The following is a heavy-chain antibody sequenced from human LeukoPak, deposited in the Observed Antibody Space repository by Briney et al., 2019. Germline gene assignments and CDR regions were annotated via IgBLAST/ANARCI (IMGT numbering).Heavy chain of an antibody. J-gene: IGHJ3*02. V-gene: IGHV3-30*02. Sequence: GGSLRLSCAASGFTFSDYGMHWVRQAPGKGLEWVAFIQSDGSEKSSADSVKGRFTISRDNSKNTLYLQMNSLRAEDTAVYYCARERVKLGYCNDAFDIWGQGTMVTVSS. CDR1: GFTFSDYG. D-gene: IGHD3-22*01. CDR3: ARERVKLGYCNDAFDI. CDR2: IQSDGSEK.